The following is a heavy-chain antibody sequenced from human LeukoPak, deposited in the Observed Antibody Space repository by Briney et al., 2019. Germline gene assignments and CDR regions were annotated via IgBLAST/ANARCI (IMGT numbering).Heavy chain of an antibody. Sequence: PGGSLRLSCAASGFTFSNYWMTWVRQAPGKGLQWVANIKEDGSDKYFVDSVKGRFTISRDNAKNSLYLQMDSLRAEDTAVYYCAKGMLYYYDSSGYGAFDIWGQGTMVTVSS. V-gene: IGHV3-7*01. J-gene: IGHJ3*02. CDR3: AKGMLYYYDSSGYGAFDI. D-gene: IGHD3-22*01. CDR2: IKEDGSDK. CDR1: GFTFSNYW.